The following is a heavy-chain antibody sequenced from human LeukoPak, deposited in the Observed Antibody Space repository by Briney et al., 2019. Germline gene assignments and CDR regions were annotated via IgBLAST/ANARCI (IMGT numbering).Heavy chain of an antibody. CDR3: ARLGKQVPPDPKGYVPFDP. J-gene: IGHJ5*02. V-gene: IGHV5-51*01. Sequence: GESLKISCKGSGYSFTSYWIGWVRQMPGKGLEWMGIIYPGDSDTRYSPSFQGQVTISADKSISTAYLQWSSLKASDTAMYYCARLGKQVPPDPKGYVPFDPWGQGTLVTVSS. CDR1: GYSFTSYW. D-gene: IGHD5-12*01. CDR2: IYPGDSDT.